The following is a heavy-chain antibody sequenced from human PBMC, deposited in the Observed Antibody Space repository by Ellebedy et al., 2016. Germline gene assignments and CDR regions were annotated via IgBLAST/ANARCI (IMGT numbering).Heavy chain of an antibody. J-gene: IGHJ4*02. Sequence: SETLSLTXTVPGGSIRNHYWNWIRQTPGKGLEWIGQGYHTGIAYYNPYLKSRIAISMDTATNRFSLKLRSVTAADTAVYYCARIGASSSWFRFPLDSWGQGMLVTVSS. D-gene: IGHD6-19*01. CDR3: ARIGASSSWFRFPLDS. V-gene: IGHV4-59*11. CDR2: GYHTGIA. CDR1: GGSIRNHY.